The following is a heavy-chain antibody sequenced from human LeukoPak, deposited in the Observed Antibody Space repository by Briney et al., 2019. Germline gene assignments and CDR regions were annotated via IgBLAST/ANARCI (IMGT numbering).Heavy chain of an antibody. D-gene: IGHD2-15*01. CDR2: IIPIFGTA. J-gene: IGHJ4*02. V-gene: IGHV1-69*05. CDR3: AREASGGGSCY. Sequence: EASVKVSCKASGGTFSSYAISWVRQAPGQGLEWMGRIIPIFGTANYAQKFQGRVTITTDESTSTAYMELSSLRSEDTAVYYCAREASGGGSCYWGQGTLVTVSS. CDR1: GGTFSSYA.